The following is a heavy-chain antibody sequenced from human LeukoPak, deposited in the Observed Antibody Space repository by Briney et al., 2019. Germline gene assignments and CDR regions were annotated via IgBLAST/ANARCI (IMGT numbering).Heavy chain of an antibody. CDR2: VYSSGST. J-gene: IGHJ1*01. CDR1: GGSISNYY. Sequence: PSETLSLTCTVSGGSISNYYWSWIRQPPGKGLEWIGYVYSSGSTNYNSSLKSRVTISVDTSKNQFSLNLNSVTAADTAVYYCARGTGCRTTSCYGTHFHHWGQGTLVTVSS. D-gene: IGHD2-2*01. CDR3: ARGTGCRTTSCYGTHFHH. V-gene: IGHV4-59*01.